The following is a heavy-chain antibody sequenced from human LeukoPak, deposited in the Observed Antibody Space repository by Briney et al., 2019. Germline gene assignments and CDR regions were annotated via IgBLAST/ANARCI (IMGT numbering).Heavy chain of an antibody. CDR1: GGSFSGYY. Sequence: SETLSLTCAVYGGSFSGYYWSWIRQPPGKGLERIGEINHSGSTNYNPSLKSRVTISVDTSKNQFSLKLSSVTAADTAVYYCARGRGRMSYWGQGTLVTVSS. CDR2: INHSGST. J-gene: IGHJ4*02. V-gene: IGHV4-34*01. CDR3: ARGRGRMSY. D-gene: IGHD1-26*01.